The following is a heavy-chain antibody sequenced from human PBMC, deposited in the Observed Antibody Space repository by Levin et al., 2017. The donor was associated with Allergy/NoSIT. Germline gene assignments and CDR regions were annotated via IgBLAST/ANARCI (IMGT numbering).Heavy chain of an antibody. CDR2: IYYSGTT. J-gene: IGHJ4*02. Sequence: SETLSLTCVVSGYSINSGYFWGWIRLPPGKGLDWIGSIYYSGTTNYNPSLKSRVTISMDTSKNQFSLKLNSVTAADTAISYCARLCGNPSCYVDRAFDFWGRGTLVTVSS. V-gene: IGHV4-38-2*01. D-gene: IGHD2-2*01. CDR1: GYSINSGYF. CDR3: ARLCGNPSCYVDRAFDF.